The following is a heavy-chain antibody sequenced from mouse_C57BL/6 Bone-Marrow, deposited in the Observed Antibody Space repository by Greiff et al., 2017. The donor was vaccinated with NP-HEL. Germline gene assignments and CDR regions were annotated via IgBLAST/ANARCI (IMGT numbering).Heavy chain of an antibody. CDR1: GFNIKDDY. J-gene: IGHJ3*01. Sequence: SGAELVRPGASVKLSCTASGFNIKDDYMHWVKQRPEQGLEWIGWIDPENGDTEYASKFQGKATITADTSSNTAYLQLSSLTSEDTAVYYCTTSLLAWFAYWGQGTLVTVSA. CDR3: TTSLLAWFAY. D-gene: IGHD1-1*01. V-gene: IGHV14-4*01. CDR2: IDPENGDT.